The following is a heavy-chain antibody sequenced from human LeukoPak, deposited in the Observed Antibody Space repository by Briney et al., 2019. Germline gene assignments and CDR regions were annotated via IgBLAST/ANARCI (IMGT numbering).Heavy chain of an antibody. D-gene: IGHD6-13*01. V-gene: IGHV3-74*01. J-gene: IGHJ4*02. CDR2: VNSDGSTT. CDR3: ARGYYSSSRFDS. CDR1: GSTFSSYW. Sequence: GGSLRLSCAASGSTFSSYWMHWVRQAPGKGLVWVSRVNSDGSTTNYADSVKGRFTISRDNAENTLYMRMNSLRPEDTAVYYCARGYYSSSRFDSWGQGTLVTVSS.